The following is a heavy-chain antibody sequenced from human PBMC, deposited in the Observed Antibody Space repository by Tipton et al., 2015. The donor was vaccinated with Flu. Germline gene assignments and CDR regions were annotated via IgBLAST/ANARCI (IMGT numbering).Heavy chain of an antibody. CDR3: AKDLSGWRFDP. CDR1: GLTFNTQT. D-gene: IGHD6-19*01. CDR2: ISGSGDDT. J-gene: IGHJ5*02. V-gene: IGHV3-23*01. Sequence: AASGLTFNTQTMAWVRQAPGKGLEWVSTISGSGDDTYYTDSVKGRFTISRDNSKNTLYLQMSSLRAEDTAIYYCAKDLSGWRFDPWGQGTLVTVSS.